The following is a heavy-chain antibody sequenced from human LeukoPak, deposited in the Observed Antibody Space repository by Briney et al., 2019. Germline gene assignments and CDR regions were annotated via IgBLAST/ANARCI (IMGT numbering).Heavy chain of an antibody. CDR3: ARGRLSLITARANFFDY. Sequence: ASVKVSCKASGYTFTSYDINWVRQATGQGLEWMGWMNPNSGNTGYAQKFQGRVTFSRDTSKTTAYMEVSSLRSDDTAVYYCARGRLSLITARANFFDYWGQGTRVTVSS. D-gene: IGHD3-16*01. V-gene: IGHV1-8*03. J-gene: IGHJ4*02. CDR2: MNPNSGNT. CDR1: GYTFTSYD.